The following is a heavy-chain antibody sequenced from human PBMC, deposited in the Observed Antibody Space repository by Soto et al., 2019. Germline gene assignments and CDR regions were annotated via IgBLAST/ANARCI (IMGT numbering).Heavy chain of an antibody. Sequence: EVHLFESGGGLVQPGGSLRLSCAASGFTFSTYAMSWVRQAPGKGLEWVSAISGSGGSTYYADPVKGRFTISRDNSKNTLYLQMNSLRAEDTAVHYCARGLGYCSSTSCYIWFDYWGQGTLVTVSS. J-gene: IGHJ4*02. CDR1: GFTFSTYA. V-gene: IGHV3-23*01. CDR3: ARGLGYCSSTSCYIWFDY. D-gene: IGHD2-2*02. CDR2: ISGSGGST.